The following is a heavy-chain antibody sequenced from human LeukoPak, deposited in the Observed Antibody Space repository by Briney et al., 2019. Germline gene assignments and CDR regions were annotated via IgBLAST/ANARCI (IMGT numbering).Heavy chain of an antibody. CDR3: ARATASPRTTFYYYYYMDV. D-gene: IGHD4-17*01. Sequence: GGSLRLSCAASGFTFSSYGMHWVRQAPGKGLEWVAVIWYDGSNKYYADSVKGRFTISRDNSKNTLYLQINSLRAEDTAVYYCARATASPRTTFYYYYYMDVWGKGTTVTVSS. J-gene: IGHJ6*03. CDR2: IWYDGSNK. CDR1: GFTFSSYG. V-gene: IGHV3-33*01.